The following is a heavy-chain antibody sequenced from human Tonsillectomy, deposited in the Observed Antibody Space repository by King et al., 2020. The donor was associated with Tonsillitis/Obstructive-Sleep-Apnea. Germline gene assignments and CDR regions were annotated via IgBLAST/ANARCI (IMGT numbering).Heavy chain of an antibody. CDR2: IIPILGIA. V-gene: IGHV1-69*10. Sequence: QLVQSGAEVKKPGSSVKVSCKASGGSFSSAVISWVRQAPGQGLEWMGGIIPILGIANYAQKFQGRVTITADKSTSTAYMELSSLRSEDTAVFYCARETSSGKDDGMYVWGQGTTVTVSS. CDR1: GGSFSSAV. CDR3: ARETSSGKDDGMYV. J-gene: IGHJ6*02. D-gene: IGHD3-10*01.